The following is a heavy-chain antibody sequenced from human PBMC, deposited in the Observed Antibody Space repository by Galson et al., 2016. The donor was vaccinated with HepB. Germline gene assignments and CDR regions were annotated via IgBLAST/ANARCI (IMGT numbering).Heavy chain of an antibody. V-gene: IGHV4-4*02. D-gene: IGHD5-12*01. J-gene: IGHJ4*02. CDR2: FYYTGST. CDR1: GGSISSSTW. Sequence: ETLSLTCAVTGGSISSSTWWSWARQPPGKGLEWIGEFYYTGSTNYNPSLESRVTISVAKSKNQFSLNLYSVTAADTAVYYCSTGAYDFDSWGLGPLVTVSS. CDR3: STGAYDFDS.